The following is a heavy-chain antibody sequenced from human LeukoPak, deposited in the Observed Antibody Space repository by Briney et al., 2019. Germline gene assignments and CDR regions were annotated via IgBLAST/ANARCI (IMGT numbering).Heavy chain of an antibody. CDR2: IYYSGST. V-gene: IGHV4-31*03. CDR3: ARNFMTTDKKYLGY. J-gene: IGHJ4*02. CDR1: GGSISSGGYY. D-gene: IGHD4-17*01. Sequence: SQTLSLTCTVSGGSISSGGYYWSWIRQHPGKGLEWIGYIYYSGSTYYNPSLKSRVTILVDTSKNQVSLKLSSVTAADTAVYYCARNFMTTDKKYLGYWGQGTLVTVSS.